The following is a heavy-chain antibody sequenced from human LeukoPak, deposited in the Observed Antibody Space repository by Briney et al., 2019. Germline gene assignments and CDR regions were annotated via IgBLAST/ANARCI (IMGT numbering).Heavy chain of an antibody. CDR2: ISYSGST. CDR3: ARLSYYYDSSAYYGLYYFDF. D-gene: IGHD3-22*01. V-gene: IGHV4-39*01. Sequence: PSETLSLTCTVSGGSISTGSYYWGWIRQPPGKGLEWIGSISYSGSTYYNPSLKSRVTISVDTSKNQFSLKLSSVTAADTAVYYCARLSYYYDSSAYYGLYYFDFWGQRTLVTVSS. J-gene: IGHJ4*02. CDR1: GGSISTGSYY.